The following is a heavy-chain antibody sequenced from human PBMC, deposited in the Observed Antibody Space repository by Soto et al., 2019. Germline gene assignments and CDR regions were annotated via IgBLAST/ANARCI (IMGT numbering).Heavy chain of an antibody. J-gene: IGHJ6*02. V-gene: IGHV1-46*01. CDR2: SNPNSGST. Sequence: QVELVQSGAELKKPGASVTVSCKASGYSFTAYFMHWVRQAPGQGLEWVGRSNPNSGSTSYAQKFQGRVTMTRDTSTSTIYMEMSSLRSDDTAVFYCARGSGSFVYGMDVWGQWTTVTVSS. CDR1: GYSFTAYF. D-gene: IGHD3-10*01. CDR3: ARGSGSFVYGMDV.